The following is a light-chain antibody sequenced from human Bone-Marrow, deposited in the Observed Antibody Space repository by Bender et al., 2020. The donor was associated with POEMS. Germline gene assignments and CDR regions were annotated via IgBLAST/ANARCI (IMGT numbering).Light chain of an antibody. Sequence: QSVLTQPASVSGSPGQSVTISCTGTSSDVGGYNFVSWYQQHPGKAPKLMIYEVSKRPSEVPDRFSGSKSGNTASLTVSGLQAEDEADYYCSSYTATNTAYVFGTGTKVTVL. J-gene: IGLJ1*01. CDR2: EVS. CDR1: SSDVGGYNF. CDR3: SSYTATNTAYV. V-gene: IGLV2-8*01.